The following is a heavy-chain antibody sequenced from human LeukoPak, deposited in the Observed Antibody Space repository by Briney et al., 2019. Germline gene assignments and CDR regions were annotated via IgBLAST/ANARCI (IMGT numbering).Heavy chain of an antibody. J-gene: IGHJ4*02. CDR3: ARFYSNYQPADY. V-gene: IGHV1-2*02. D-gene: IGHD4-11*01. CDR1: GYTFTSYY. Sequence: ASVKVSCKASGYTFTSYYMHWVRQAPGQGLEWMGWINPNSGGTNYAQKLQGRVTMTTDTSTSTAYMELRSLRSDDTAVYYCARFYSNYQPADYWGQGTLVTVSS. CDR2: INPNSGGT.